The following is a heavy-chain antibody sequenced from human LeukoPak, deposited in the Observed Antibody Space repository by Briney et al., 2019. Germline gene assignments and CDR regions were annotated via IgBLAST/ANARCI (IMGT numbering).Heavy chain of an antibody. V-gene: IGHV3-30*04. CDR3: ERGGIAVAGTSPGLDY. CDR1: GFTFSSYA. D-gene: IGHD6-19*01. J-gene: IGHJ4*02. CDR2: ISDDGSNK. Sequence: GRSLRLSCAASGFTFSSYAMHWVRRAPGKGLEWVAVISDDGSNKYYADSVKGRFTISRDNSKNTLYLQMNSLRAEDTAVYYCERGGIAVAGTSPGLDYWGQGTLVTVSS.